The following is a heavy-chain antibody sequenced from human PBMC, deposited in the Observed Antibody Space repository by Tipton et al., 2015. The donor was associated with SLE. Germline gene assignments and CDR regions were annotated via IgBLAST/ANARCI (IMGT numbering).Heavy chain of an antibody. CDR1: GFSISSGYY. J-gene: IGHJ4*02. CDR3: ARRHYSGPFDH. D-gene: IGHD1-26*01. Sequence: LRLSCTVSGFSISSGYYWGWIRQSPGKGLEWIGSIFYTGSTYYNPSLKSRVSFSIDTSTNQFSLKLNSVTAADTAAYYCARRHYSGPFDHWGQGTLVTVSS. CDR2: IFYTGST. V-gene: IGHV4-38-2*02.